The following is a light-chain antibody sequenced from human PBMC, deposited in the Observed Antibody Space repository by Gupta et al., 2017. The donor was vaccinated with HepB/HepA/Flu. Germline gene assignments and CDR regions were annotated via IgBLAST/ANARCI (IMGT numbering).Light chain of an antibody. CDR1: SSNIGSNT. CDR3: AARDDSLNGPV. Sequence: QSVLTQPPSASGTLGQRVTIPCSGSSSNIGSNTVNWYQQLPGTAPKLLIYSNNQRPSGVPDRFSGSKSGTSASLAISGLQSEDEADYYCAARDDSLNGPVFGGGTKLTVL. V-gene: IGLV1-44*01. CDR2: SNN. J-gene: IGLJ3*02.